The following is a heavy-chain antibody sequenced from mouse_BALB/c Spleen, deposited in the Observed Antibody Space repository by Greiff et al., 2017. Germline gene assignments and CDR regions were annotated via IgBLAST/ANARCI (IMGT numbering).Heavy chain of an antibody. CDR3: ARAGYGSSYDYFDY. Sequence: EVQGVESGGGLVKPGGSLKLSCAASGFTFSSYAMSWVRQSPEKRLEWVAEISSGGSYTYYPDTVTGRFTISRDYAKNTLYLEMSSLRSEDTAMYYCARAGYGSSYDYFDYWGQGTTLTVSS. D-gene: IGHD1-1*01. J-gene: IGHJ2*01. CDR1: GFTFSSYA. V-gene: IGHV5-9-4*01. CDR2: ISSGGSYT.